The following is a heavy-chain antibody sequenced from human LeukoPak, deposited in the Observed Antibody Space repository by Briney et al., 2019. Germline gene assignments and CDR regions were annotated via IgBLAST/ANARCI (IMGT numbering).Heavy chain of an antibody. CDR3: ARCEYGDYGDY. V-gene: IGHV3-11*06. CDR2: ISSSSSYT. CDR1: GFTFSDYY. D-gene: IGHD4-17*01. J-gene: IGHJ4*02. Sequence: GGSLRLSCAASGFTFSDYYMSWNRQAPGKGLEWVSYISSSSSYTNYADSVKGRFTISRDNAKNSLYLQMNSLRAEDTAVYYCARCEYGDYGDYWGQGTLVTVSS.